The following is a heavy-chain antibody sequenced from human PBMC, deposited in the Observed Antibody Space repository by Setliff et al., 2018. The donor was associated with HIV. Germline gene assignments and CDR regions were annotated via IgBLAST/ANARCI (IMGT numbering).Heavy chain of an antibody. CDR2: IYYSGST. CDR3: AREAMYYYDTSGHPQGLDY. D-gene: IGHD3-22*01. Sequence: SETLSLTCTVSGDSISGAGFYWTWIRQLPGKGLEWIGSIYYSGSTYYNPSLKSRVTISLGTSRWQFSLTLNSVSAADTAVHFCAREAMYYYDTSGHPQGLDYWGQGTLVTVS. CDR1: GDSISGAGFY. J-gene: IGHJ4*02. V-gene: IGHV4-31*03.